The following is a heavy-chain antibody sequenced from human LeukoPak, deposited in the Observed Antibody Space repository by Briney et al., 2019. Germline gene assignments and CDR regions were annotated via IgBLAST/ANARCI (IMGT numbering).Heavy chain of an antibody. CDR2: IYPGDSDT. D-gene: IGHD5-18*01. CDR3: ARHVRGQVWPHFDY. J-gene: IGHJ4*02. V-gene: IGHV5-51*01. Sequence: GESLKISCKGSGYSFTNHWIGWVRQMPGKGLEWMGIIYPGDSDTRYSPSFQGQVTISADKSISIAYLQWSSLKASDTAMYYCARHVRGQVWPHFDYWGQGTLVTVSS. CDR1: GYSFTNHW.